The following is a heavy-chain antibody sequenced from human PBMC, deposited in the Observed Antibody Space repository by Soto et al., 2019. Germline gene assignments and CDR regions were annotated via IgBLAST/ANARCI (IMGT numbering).Heavy chain of an antibody. Sequence: EVQLLESGGGLVQPGGSLRLSCAASGFTFSDYAMSWVRQAPGKGLDWVSAISSSGDHTFYADSVKGRFTISRDNSKNTLYLQVNSLRAAAAAVYYCAKLLRPGLQFFDFWGQGTLVTVSS. CDR3: AKLLRPGLQFFDF. V-gene: IGHV3-23*01. J-gene: IGHJ4*02. D-gene: IGHD4-4*01. CDR2: ISSSGDHT. CDR1: GFTFSDYA.